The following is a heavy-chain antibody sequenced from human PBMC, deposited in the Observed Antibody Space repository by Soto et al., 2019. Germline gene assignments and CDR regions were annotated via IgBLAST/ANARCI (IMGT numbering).Heavy chain of an antibody. D-gene: IGHD3-16*01. CDR1: GFTFSSYW. V-gene: IGHV3-7*03. CDR2: IKQDGSER. Sequence: GGSLRLSCAASGFTFSSYWLSWVRQAPGKGLEWVADIKQDGSERYYVASVMGRFTISRDNAKNSLYLQMNSLRVEDTAVYYCAREGVYGLGVWGQGTRVTVAS. J-gene: IGHJ6*02. CDR3: AREGVYGLGV.